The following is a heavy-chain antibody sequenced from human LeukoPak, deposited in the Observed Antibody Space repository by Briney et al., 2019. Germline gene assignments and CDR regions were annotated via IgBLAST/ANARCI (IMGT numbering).Heavy chain of an antibody. D-gene: IGHD2-15*01. CDR1: GFTFSRNG. Sequence: GGSLRLSCAASGFTFSRNGIHWVRQAPGKGLEWVAFIQYDGSGKYYADSVKGRFTISRDNARNSLYLQMNSLRVEDTAVYYCARDGSGYDYWGQGTLVTVSS. V-gene: IGHV3-30*02. J-gene: IGHJ4*02. CDR3: ARDGSGYDY. CDR2: IQYDGSGK.